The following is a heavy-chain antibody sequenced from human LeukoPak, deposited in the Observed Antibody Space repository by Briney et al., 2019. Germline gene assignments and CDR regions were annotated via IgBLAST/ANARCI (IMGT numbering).Heavy chain of an antibody. CDR1: GFTFSSYA. J-gene: IGHJ4*02. V-gene: IGHV3-64D*06. D-gene: IGHD2/OR15-2a*01. CDR3: VKPEDSSTSRDSAGGY. CDR2: ISSNGGST. Sequence: GGSLRLSCSASGFTFSSYAMHWVRQAPGKGLEYVSAISSNGGSTYYADSVKGRFTIFRDNSKNTLYLQMSSLRAEDTAVYYCVKPEDSSTSRDSAGGYWGQGTLVTVSS.